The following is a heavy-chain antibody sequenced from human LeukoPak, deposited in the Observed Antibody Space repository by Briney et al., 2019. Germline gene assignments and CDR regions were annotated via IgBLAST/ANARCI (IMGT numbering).Heavy chain of an antibody. J-gene: IGHJ5*02. CDR2: ISTSSSYI. Sequence: GGSLRLSCAASGFIFSSYSMNWVRQAPGKGLEWVSSISTSSSYIYYADSVKGRFTISRDNANNSLYLEMNSLSAEDTAVYYCARLFTSGWYNWFDPWGQGTLVTVSS. D-gene: IGHD6-19*01. V-gene: IGHV3-21*01. CDR1: GFIFSSYS. CDR3: ARLFTSGWYNWFDP.